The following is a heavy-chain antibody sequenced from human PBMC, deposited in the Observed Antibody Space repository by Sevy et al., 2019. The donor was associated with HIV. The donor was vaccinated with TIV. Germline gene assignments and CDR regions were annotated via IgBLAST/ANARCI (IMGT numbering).Heavy chain of an antibody. J-gene: IGHJ4*02. CDR1: GFTFREAW. D-gene: IGHD1-26*01. Sequence: GGSLRLSCAASGFTFREAWMSWVRQAPGKGLEWVGRIKCKTDAATRDFAAPVRGRFSISRDDTANTVYLLMNNLKPEDTGVYYCAAGTGSSDFDYWGQGTLVTVSS. CDR2: IKCKTDAATR. V-gene: IGHV3-15*01. CDR3: AAGTGSSDFDY.